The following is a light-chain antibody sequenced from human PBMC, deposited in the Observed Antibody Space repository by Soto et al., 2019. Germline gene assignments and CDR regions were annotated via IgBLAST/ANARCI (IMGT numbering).Light chain of an antibody. Sequence: EIVLTQSPGTLSLSPGERATLSCRASQSVSSSYLAWYQQKPGQAPRLLLYGASSRATGIPDRFSGSASGTDFTLTISRLVPEDFAVYYCQQYNQWPQTFGHGTQVEIK. CDR2: GAS. J-gene: IGKJ1*01. CDR3: QQYNQWPQT. CDR1: QSVSSSY. V-gene: IGKV3-20*01.